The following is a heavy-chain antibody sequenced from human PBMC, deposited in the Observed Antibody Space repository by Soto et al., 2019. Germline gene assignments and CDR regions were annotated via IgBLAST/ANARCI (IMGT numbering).Heavy chain of an antibody. D-gene: IGHD3-10*02. CDR2: INHSGST. CDR3: ASLTHVAEEGLYYMDV. Sequence: PSETLSLTCAVYRGSFSGYYWSWIRQPPGKGLEWIGEINHSGSTNYNPSLKSRVTISVDTSKNQFSLKLSSVTAADTAVYYCASLTHVAEEGLYYMDVWRNGTTGTVSS. V-gene: IGHV4-34*01. CDR1: RGSFSGYY. J-gene: IGHJ6*03.